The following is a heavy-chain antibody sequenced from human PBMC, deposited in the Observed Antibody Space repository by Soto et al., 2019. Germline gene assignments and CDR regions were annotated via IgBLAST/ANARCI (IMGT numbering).Heavy chain of an antibody. V-gene: IGHV3-13*01. CDR3: TRKTPPTGMEV. D-gene: IGHD3-9*01. Sequence: EVQLVESGGGLVQPGGSLRLSCAASGFTLSSYDIHWVRQATGEGLAWVSGIGSGGDTHYADSVKGRFIISREDGKNSLYFKMNKLSVGDTSVYYCTRKTPPTGMEVWGQGATVTVSS. CDR1: GFTLSSYD. J-gene: IGHJ6*02. CDR2: IGSGGDT.